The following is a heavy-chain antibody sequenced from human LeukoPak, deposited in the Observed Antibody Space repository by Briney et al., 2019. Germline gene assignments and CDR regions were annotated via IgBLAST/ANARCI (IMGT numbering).Heavy chain of an antibody. Sequence: QPGGSLRLSCAASGFTFSSYALSWVRQAPGKGLEWASAISGSGGSTYYADSVKGRFTISRDNSKNTLYLQMNSLRAEDTAVYYCAKDQEDYGSAEDYWGQGTLVTVSS. V-gene: IGHV3-23*01. CDR1: GFTFSSYA. CDR2: ISGSGGST. CDR3: AKDQEDYGSAEDY. J-gene: IGHJ4*02. D-gene: IGHD3-10*01.